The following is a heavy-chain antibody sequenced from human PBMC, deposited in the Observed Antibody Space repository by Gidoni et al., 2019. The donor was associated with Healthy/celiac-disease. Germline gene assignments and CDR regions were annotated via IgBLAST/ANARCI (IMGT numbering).Heavy chain of an antibody. CDR3: ARTIYDILTGYSLPLDY. CDR2: INAGNGNT. CDR1: VYTFTSYA. J-gene: IGHJ4*02. V-gene: IGHV1-3*01. D-gene: IGHD3-9*01. Sequence: QVQLVQSGAEVQKPGASVKVSCKASVYTFTSYAMHWVRQAPGQRLEWMGWINAGNGNTKYSQKFQGRVTITRDTSASTAYMELSSLRSEDTAVYYCARTIYDILTGYSLPLDYWGQGTLVTVSS.